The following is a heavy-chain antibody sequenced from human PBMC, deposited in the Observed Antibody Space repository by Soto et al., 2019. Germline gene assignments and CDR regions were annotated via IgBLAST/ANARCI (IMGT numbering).Heavy chain of an antibody. Sequence: SETLSLTCTVSGGSISSYYWCWIRQPPGKGLEWIGYIYYSGSTNYDPSLKSRVTISVDTSKNQFSLKLSSVTAADTAVYYCARHYSGTRYYYDSSGYAVYWGQGTMVTV. CDR3: ARHYSGTRYYYDSSGYAVY. CDR1: GGSISSYY. CDR2: IYYSGST. J-gene: IGHJ4*02. V-gene: IGHV4-59*08. D-gene: IGHD3-22*01.